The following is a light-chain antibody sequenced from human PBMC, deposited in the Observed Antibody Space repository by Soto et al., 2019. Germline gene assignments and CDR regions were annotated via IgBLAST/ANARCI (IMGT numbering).Light chain of an antibody. V-gene: IGKV3-20*01. J-gene: IGKJ1*01. CDR2: GAS. CDR3: QRYDSFRT. CDR1: QSVRSNF. Sequence: EIVLTQSPGTLSLSPGERATLYCRASQSVRSNFLAWYQQKPGQAPRLLIYGASNRATGIPDRFSGSGSGTDFTLTITRLEPEDFAMYYCQRYDSFRTFGQGTKVDI.